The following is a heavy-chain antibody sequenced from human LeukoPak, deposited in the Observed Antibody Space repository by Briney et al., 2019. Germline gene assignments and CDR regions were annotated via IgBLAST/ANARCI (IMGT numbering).Heavy chain of an antibody. J-gene: IGHJ4*02. CDR2: MNPNSGNT. D-gene: IGHD2-15*01. Sequence: ASVKVSCKASGYTFTSYDINWVRQATGQGLEWMGWMNPNSGNTGSAQRFQGGVTMTRNNSESTAYMELSSLRSEDTAVYYCARVLSRGGSPPKYWGQGTLVTVSS. V-gene: IGHV1-8*01. CDR1: GYTFTSYD. CDR3: ARVLSRGGSPPKY.